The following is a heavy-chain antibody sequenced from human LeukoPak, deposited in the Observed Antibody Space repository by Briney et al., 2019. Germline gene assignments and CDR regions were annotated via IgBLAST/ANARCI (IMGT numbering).Heavy chain of an antibody. J-gene: IGHJ5*02. V-gene: IGHV5-51*01. CDR1: GYSFTSYW. CDR2: IYPGDSDT. Sequence: GESLNISCKGSGYSFTSYWIGWVRQMPGKGLEWMGIIYPGDSDTRYSPSFQGQVTISADKSISTAYLQWSSLKASDTAMYYCARGRDYYGSGSYYFNWFDPWGQGTLVTVSS. D-gene: IGHD3-10*01. CDR3: ARGRDYYGSGSYYFNWFDP.